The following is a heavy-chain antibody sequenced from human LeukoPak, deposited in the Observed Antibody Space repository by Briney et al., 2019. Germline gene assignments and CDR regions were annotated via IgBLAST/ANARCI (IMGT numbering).Heavy chain of an antibody. Sequence: GSLRLSCAGSGFPFSSYPISWVRQPPGKGLEWIADIYHSGATAHNSSLQSRITISLDKSKNQFSLKLTSVTAADTAMYYCARVGRGSGDFIHPFDIWGPGTMVTVSS. D-gene: IGHD1-26*01. J-gene: IGHJ3*02. V-gene: IGHV4-4*02. CDR3: ARVGRGSGDFIHPFDI. CDR2: IYHSGAT. CDR1: GFPFSSYPI.